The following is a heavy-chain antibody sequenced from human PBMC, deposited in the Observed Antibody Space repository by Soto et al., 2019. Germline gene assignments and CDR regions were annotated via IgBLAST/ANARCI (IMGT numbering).Heavy chain of an antibody. J-gene: IGHJ5*02. CDR1: GVSFSGYY. CDR3: ARATVRIRRHNWFDP. CDR2: INHSGST. D-gene: IGHD4-17*01. Sequence: PSETLSLTCAVYGVSFSGYYWSWIRQPPGKGLEWIGEINHSGSTNYNPSLKSRVTISVDTSKNQFSLKLSSVTAADTAVYYCARATVRIRRHNWFDPWGQGTLVTVSS. V-gene: IGHV4-34*01.